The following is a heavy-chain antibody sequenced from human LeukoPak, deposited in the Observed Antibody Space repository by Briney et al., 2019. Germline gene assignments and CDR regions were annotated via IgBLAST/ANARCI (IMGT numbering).Heavy chain of an antibody. J-gene: IGHJ4*02. D-gene: IGHD3-3*01. CDR2: ISSSSSSTI. Sequence: PGGSLRLSCAASGFTFSSYSMNWVRQAPGKGLEWVSYISSSSSSTIYYADSVKGRFTISRDNAKNSLYLQMNSLRAEDTAVYYCARDGWGFLGRNYWGQGTLVTVSS. CDR3: ARDGWGFLGRNY. CDR1: GFTFSSYS. V-gene: IGHV3-48*01.